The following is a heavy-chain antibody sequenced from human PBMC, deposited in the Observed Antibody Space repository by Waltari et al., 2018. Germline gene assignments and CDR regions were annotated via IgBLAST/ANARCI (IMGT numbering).Heavy chain of an antibody. J-gene: IGHJ6*03. CDR1: GYTLTELS. Sequence: QVQLVQSGAEVKKPGASVKVSCKVSGYTLTELSMHWVRQAPGKGLEWMGGCYPYEDETIDEQKCQSRSTMTEDTSTDAAYIELSSLRSEDTAVYYCSTDAIQKRRSSYYYYYYMDVWGKGTTVTVSS. V-gene: IGHV1-24*01. D-gene: IGHD5-18*01. CDR2: CYPYEDET. CDR3: STDAIQKRRSSYYYYYYMDV.